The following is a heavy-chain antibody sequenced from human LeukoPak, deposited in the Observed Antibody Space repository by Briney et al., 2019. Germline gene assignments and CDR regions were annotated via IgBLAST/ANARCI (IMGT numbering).Heavy chain of an antibody. J-gene: IGHJ4*02. CDR1: GGTFSSYA. V-gene: IGHV1-69*01. CDR2: IIPIFGTA. CDR3: ARGHDRGRDGYN. Sequence: SVKVSCKASGGTFSSYAISWVRQAPGQGLEWMRGIIPIFGTANYAQKFQGRVTITADESTSTAYMELSSLRSEDTAVYYCARGHDRGRDGYNWSQGTLVTVSS. D-gene: IGHD5-24*01.